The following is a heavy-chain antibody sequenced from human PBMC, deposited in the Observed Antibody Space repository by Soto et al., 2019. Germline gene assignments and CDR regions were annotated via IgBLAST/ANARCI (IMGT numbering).Heavy chain of an antibody. Sequence: SETLSLTCAVSGCSISSGGYSWSWIRQPPGKGLEWIGYIYHSGSTYYNPSLKSRVTISVDRSKNQFSLKLSSVTAADTAVYYCARGHYGDYVWWFDPWGQGTLVTVSS. CDR3: ARGHYGDYVWWFDP. J-gene: IGHJ5*02. D-gene: IGHD4-17*01. CDR1: GCSISSGGYS. V-gene: IGHV4-30-2*01. CDR2: IYHSGST.